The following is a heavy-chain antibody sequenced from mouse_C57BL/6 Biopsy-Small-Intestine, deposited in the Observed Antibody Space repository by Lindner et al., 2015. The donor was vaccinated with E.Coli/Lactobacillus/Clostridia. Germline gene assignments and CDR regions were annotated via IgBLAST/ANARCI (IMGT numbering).Heavy chain of an antibody. CDR3: AREAPLAHSGLANVVYYYYALDV. Sequence: SVKVSCKASGYTFVNNVVHWVRQAPGQRPEWLGWIRPGNGKTKYSERFQGRVTISRDTSASTAYMELSSLRSEDTAVYYCAREAPLAHSGLANVVYYYYALDVWGQGTTVTVSS. CDR1: GYTFVNNV. D-gene: IGHD1-1*01. J-gene: IGHJ1*01. V-gene: IGHV1-84*02. CDR2: IRPGNGKT.